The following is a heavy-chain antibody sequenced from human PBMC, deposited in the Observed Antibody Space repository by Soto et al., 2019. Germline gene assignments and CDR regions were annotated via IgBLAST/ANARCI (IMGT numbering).Heavy chain of an antibody. CDR1: AGSLSRYY. CDR2: IYVTGAV. Sequence: SVTMSVTGPVAAGSLSRYYWSWLRQITGKGLEWIGHIYVTGAVDYNPSLRDRITISQDTSERQFSLNLRLVTAADTAVYYFARLRIAKNNYKWLDPWGQGTRVSVSA. J-gene: IGHJ5*02. CDR3: ARLRIAKNNYKWLDP. D-gene: IGHD2-21*01. V-gene: IGHV4-59*06.